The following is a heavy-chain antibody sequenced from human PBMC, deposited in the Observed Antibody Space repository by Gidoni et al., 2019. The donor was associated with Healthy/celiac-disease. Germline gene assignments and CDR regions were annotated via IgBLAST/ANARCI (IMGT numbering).Heavy chain of an antibody. CDR1: GGSLSSSSCY. D-gene: IGHD2-2*01. Sequence: QLPLQESGPGLVKPSATLSLTCTVPGGSLSSSSCYWGWIRQPPGKGLEWSGSIYYSGSTYYNPARKSRVTISVDTSKNQFSLKRSSVTAADTAVYYCARRECSSTSCYTGDWYFDLWGRGTLVTVSS. CDR3: ARRECSSTSCYTGDWYFDL. V-gene: IGHV4-39*01. J-gene: IGHJ2*01. CDR2: IYYSGST.